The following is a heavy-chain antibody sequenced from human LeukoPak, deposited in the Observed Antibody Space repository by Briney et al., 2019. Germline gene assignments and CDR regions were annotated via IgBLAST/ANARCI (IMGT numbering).Heavy chain of an antibody. CDR3: ARHRGGFDL. Sequence: PSQTLSLTCTVSGGSISSISYYWGWIRQPPGKGLEWIVSMYYSGSTYNNPSLKSRVTISVDTSKNQFSLKLSSVTAADTAAYYCARHRGGFDLWGQGTMVTVSS. J-gene: IGHJ3*01. D-gene: IGHD2-15*01. V-gene: IGHV4-39*07. CDR2: MYYSGST. CDR1: GGSISSISYY.